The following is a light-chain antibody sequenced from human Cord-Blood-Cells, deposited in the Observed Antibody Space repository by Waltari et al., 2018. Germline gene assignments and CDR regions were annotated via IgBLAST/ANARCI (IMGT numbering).Light chain of an antibody. CDR2: AAS. J-gene: IGKJ3*01. CDR3: QQSYSTPCT. Sequence: DIQMTQSPSSLSASVGDRVTIPCRASQSISSYLNWYQQKPGKAPKRVIYAASSLQSGVPSRFSGSGSGTDFTITISSLQPEDFATYYCQQSYSTPCTFGPGTKVDIK. CDR1: QSISSY. V-gene: IGKV1-39*01.